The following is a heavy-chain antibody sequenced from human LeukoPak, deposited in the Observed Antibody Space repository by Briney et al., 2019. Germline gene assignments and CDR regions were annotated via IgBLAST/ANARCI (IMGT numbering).Heavy chain of an antibody. CDR1: GFTVSSNY. Sequence: GSLRLSCAASGFTVSSNYMSWVRQAPGKGLEWVSVIYSGGSTYYADSVKGRFTISRDNSKNTLYLQMNSLRAEDTAVYYCARDRYCSGGSCYSFDYWGQGTLVTVSS. CDR3: ARDRYCSGGSCYSFDY. J-gene: IGHJ4*02. CDR2: IYSGGST. D-gene: IGHD2-15*01. V-gene: IGHV3-66*01.